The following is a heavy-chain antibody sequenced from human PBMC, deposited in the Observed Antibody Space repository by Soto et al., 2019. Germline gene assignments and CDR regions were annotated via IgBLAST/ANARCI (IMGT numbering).Heavy chain of an antibody. CDR3: ATSGKSGFSSSWVFDY. CDR2: IYYSGST. J-gene: IGHJ4*02. CDR1: GGSISSGGFY. V-gene: IGHV4-31*03. Sequence: QVQLQESGPGLVKPSQTLSLTCTGSGGSISSGGFYWTWIRHHPGKGLEWIGYIYYSGSTYYNPSLKSRVTISIDTSKKQFSLKLSSLTAADTAVYYCATSGKSGFSSSWVFDYWGQGTLVTASS. D-gene: IGHD6-13*01.